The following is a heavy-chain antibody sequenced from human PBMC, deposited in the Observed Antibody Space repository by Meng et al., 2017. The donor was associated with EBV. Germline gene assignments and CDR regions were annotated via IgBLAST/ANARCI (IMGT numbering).Heavy chain of an antibody. J-gene: IGHJ4*02. CDR3: AKSSSSTPGVVDS. V-gene: IGHV4-61*01. Sequence: QGQLQESGPGLVKPSETLSLTCTASGASVSGGTFHWSWIRQPPGKELQWIGYIYDGGTTIYNPSLKSRVTIFLDTSRNQFSLGLRSVTTADTAVYYCAKSSSSTPGVVDSWGQGTLVTVSS. CDR2: IYDGGTT. D-gene: IGHD2-2*01. CDR1: GASVSGGTFH.